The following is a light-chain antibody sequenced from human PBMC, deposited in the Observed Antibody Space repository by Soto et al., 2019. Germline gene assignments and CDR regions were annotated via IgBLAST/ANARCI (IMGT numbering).Light chain of an antibody. CDR1: SSDVGGFKY. J-gene: IGLJ2*01. CDR2: EVS. CDR3: ISYTSTSTSVV. Sequence: QSALTQPASVSGSPGQSITISCTGTSSDVGGFKYVSWYQQHPGKAPKVMIYEVSNRPLGVSNRFSGSKSGNTASLTISGLQAEDEADYYCISYTSTSTSVVFGGGTKLTVL. V-gene: IGLV2-14*01.